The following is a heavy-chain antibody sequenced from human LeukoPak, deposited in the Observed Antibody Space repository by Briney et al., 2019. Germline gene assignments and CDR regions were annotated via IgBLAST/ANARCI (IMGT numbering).Heavy chain of an antibody. D-gene: IGHD3-22*01. Sequence: PGGSLRLSCAASGFTFSSYAMSWVRQAPGKGVEWVSAISGSGGSTYYADSVKGRFTISRDNSKNTPYLQMNSLRAEDTAVYYCAKGTYYYDSSAVPLWGQGTLVTVSS. CDR3: AKGTYYYDSSAVPL. CDR2: ISGSGGST. J-gene: IGHJ4*02. CDR1: GFTFSSYA. V-gene: IGHV3-23*01.